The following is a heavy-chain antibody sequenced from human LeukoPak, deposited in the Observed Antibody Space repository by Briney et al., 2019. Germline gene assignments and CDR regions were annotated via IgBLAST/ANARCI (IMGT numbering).Heavy chain of an antibody. CDR2: INPNSGGT. J-gene: IGHJ4*02. CDR1: GYTFTGYY. CDR3: ARASTAMAYFDY. D-gene: IGHD5-18*01. V-gene: IGHV1-2*06. Sequence: ASVKVSCKASGYTFTGYYMHWVRQAPGQGLEWMGRINPNSGGTNYAQKFQGRVTMTRDTSISTAYMELSRLRSDDTAVDYCARASTAMAYFDYWGQGTLVTVSS.